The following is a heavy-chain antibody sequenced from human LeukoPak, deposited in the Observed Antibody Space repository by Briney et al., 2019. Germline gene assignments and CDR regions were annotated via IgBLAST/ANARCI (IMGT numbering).Heavy chain of an antibody. CDR3: ARGPAAAGYYYYYYGMDV. Sequence: ASVKVSCKASGGTLSSYAISWVRQAPGQGLEWMGGIIPNFGTANYAQKFQGRVTITADESTSTAYMELSSLRSEDTAVYYCARGPAAAGYYYYYYGMDVWGKGTTVTVSS. CDR1: GGTLSSYA. D-gene: IGHD6-13*01. J-gene: IGHJ6*04. CDR2: IIPNFGTA. V-gene: IGHV1-69*13.